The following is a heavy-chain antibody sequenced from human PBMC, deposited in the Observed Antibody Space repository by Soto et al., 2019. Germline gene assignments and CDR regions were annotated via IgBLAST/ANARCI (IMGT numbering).Heavy chain of an antibody. CDR1: GFTFNDYA. V-gene: IGHV3-9*01. CDR2: INWNSGFI. Sequence: GGSLRLSCAAAGFTFNDYAMHWVRQAPGKGLEWVSGINWNSGFIVYADSVKGRFTISRDNAKNSLYLQMNSLRPEDTALYFCAKDMGYGECSLVAGFDYWCLGTLVTVSS. J-gene: IGHJ4*02. D-gene: IGHD4-17*01. CDR3: AKDMGYGECSLVAGFDY.